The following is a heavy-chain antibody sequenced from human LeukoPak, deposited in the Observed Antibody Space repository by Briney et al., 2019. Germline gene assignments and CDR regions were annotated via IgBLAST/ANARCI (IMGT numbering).Heavy chain of an antibody. CDR3: ARYDRLVATTDMDV. D-gene: IGHD5-12*01. V-gene: IGHV3-21*01. Sequence: TGGSLRVSCAASGFTFSSYSMNWVRQAPGKGLEWVSSISSSESYIYYADSVKGRFTISRDNAKTSLYLQMNSLRAEDTAVYYCARYDRLVATTDMDVWGKGTTVTVSS. J-gene: IGHJ6*03. CDR1: GFTFSSYS. CDR2: ISSSESYI.